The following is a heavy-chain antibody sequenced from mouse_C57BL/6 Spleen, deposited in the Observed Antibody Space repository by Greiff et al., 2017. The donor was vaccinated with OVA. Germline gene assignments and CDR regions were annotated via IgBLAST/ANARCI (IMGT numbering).Heavy chain of an antibody. D-gene: IGHD2-1*01. Sequence: EVQLQQSGPELVKPGASVKISCKASGYTFTDYYMNWVKQSHGKSLEWIGDINPNNGGTSYNQKFKGKATLTVDKSSSTAYKELRSLTSEDSAVYYCARYGNYVFYAMDYWGQGTSVTVSS. V-gene: IGHV1-26*01. CDR1: GYTFTDYY. J-gene: IGHJ4*01. CDR3: ARYGNYVFYAMDY. CDR2: INPNNGGT.